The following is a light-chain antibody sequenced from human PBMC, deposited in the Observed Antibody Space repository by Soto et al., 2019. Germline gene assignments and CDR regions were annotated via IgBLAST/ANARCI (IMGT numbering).Light chain of an antibody. J-gene: IGLJ2*01. V-gene: IGLV1-44*01. CDR1: NSNIGSNT. Sequence: QAVVTQPPSPSGTPGQRVTIPCSGSNSNIGSNTVNWYQQLPGAAPKLLIYSNNQRPSGVPDRFSGSKSGTSASLAITGLQSEDEADYYCAGWDDSLNGVVFGGGTKLTVL. CDR2: SNN. CDR3: AGWDDSLNGVV.